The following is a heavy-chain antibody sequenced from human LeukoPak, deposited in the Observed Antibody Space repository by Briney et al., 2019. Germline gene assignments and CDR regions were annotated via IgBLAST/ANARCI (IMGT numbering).Heavy chain of an antibody. D-gene: IGHD2-2*01. CDR1: GGSISSYY. J-gene: IGHJ6*02. CDR3: ARLGVVPAAMLYYYGMDV. CDR2: IYYSGST. V-gene: IGHV4-59*01. Sequence: SETLSLTCTVSGGSISSYYWSWIRQPPGKGLEWIGYIYYSGSTNYNPPLKSRVTISVDTSKNQFSLKLSSVTAADTAVYYCARLGVVPAAMLYYYGMDVWGQGTTVTVSS.